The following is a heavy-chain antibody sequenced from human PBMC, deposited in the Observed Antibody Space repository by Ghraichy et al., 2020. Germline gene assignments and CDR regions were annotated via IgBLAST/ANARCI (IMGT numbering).Heavy chain of an antibody. V-gene: IGHV1-8*01. Sequence: ASVKVSCKVSGYTFTSYDINWVRQATGQGLEWMGWMNPNSGNTGYAQKFQGRVTMTRNTSISTAYMELSALRSEDTAVYYCARRHQLTYYYYGMDVWGQGTTVTVSS. J-gene: IGHJ6*02. CDR2: MNPNSGNT. CDR1: GYTFTSYD. CDR3: ARRHQLTYYYYGMDV. D-gene: IGHD2-2*01.